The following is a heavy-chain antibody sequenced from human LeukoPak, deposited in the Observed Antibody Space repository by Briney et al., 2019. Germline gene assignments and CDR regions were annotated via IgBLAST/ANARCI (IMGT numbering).Heavy chain of an antibody. CDR3: AREPVGAPRYFDY. V-gene: IGHV4-61*02. J-gene: IGHJ4*02. CDR1: GGSISSDNFY. Sequence: PSETLSLTCTVSGGSISSDNFYWSWIRKPAGKGLEWIGRFYASGNNDYSPSLRCRVTISADTSKNQFSLKLTSVTAADTAIYYCAREPVGAPRYFDYWGQGTLVTVSS. D-gene: IGHD1-26*01. CDR2: FYASGNN.